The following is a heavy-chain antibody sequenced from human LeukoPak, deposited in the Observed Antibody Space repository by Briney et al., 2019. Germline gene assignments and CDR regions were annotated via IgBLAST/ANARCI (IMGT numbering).Heavy chain of an antibody. CDR1: GGSISSYY. V-gene: IGHV4-59*01. CDR3: ARGGGEGERQYYFDY. D-gene: IGHD3-16*01. CDR2: IYYSGST. J-gene: IGHJ4*02. Sequence: SETLSLTCTVSGGSISSYYWSWIRQPPGKGLEWIGYIYYSGSTNYNPSLKSRVTISVDTSKNQFSLKLSSVTAADTAVYYCARGGGEGERQYYFDYWGQGTLVTVSS.